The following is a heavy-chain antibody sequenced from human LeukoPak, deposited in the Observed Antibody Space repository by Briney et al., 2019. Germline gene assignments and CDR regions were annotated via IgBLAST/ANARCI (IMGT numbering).Heavy chain of an antibody. CDR3: ATDRGWRTSGYYLYYFEY. CDR1: GFTFSTYW. Sequence: GSLRLSCSASGFTFSTYWMSWVRQAPGKGLEWVANMRRDGNEIYYLDSVRGRFTISRDNAKNSLYLQMNSLRAEDTAVYYCATDRGWRTSGYYLYYFEYWGQGTLVTYSS. CDR2: MRRDGNEI. D-gene: IGHD3-3*01. V-gene: IGHV3-7*01. J-gene: IGHJ4*02.